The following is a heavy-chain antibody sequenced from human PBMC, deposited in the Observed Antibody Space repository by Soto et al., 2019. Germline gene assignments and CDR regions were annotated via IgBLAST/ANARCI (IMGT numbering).Heavy chain of an antibody. D-gene: IGHD3-22*01. J-gene: IGHJ1*01. CDR3: ANTLRGEYYLFQH. V-gene: IGHV4-39*01. Sequence: PSETLSLTCTVSGVSITTSSYFWGWIRQPPGKGLEWIGSVYYSGSTYYSGSTYYNTSLKSRVIISVDTSKNQFSLELTSVTAEDTAVYYCANTLRGEYYLFQHWAQAPWSQSP. CDR2: VYYSGSTYYSGST. CDR1: GVSITTSSYF.